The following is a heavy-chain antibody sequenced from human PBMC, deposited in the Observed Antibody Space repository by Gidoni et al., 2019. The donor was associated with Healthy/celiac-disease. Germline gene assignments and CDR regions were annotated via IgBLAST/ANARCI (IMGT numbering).Heavy chain of an antibody. CDR2: ISYDGSNK. CDR3: ARSKYSSSWNGDFDY. CDR1: GFTFSSYA. Sequence: QVQLVESGGGVVQPGRSLRLSCAASGFTFSSYAMHWVRQAPGKGLEGVAVISYDGSNKYYADSVKGRFTISRDNSKNTLYLQMNSLRAEDTAVYYCARSKYSSSWNGDFDYWGQGTLVTVSS. J-gene: IGHJ4*02. D-gene: IGHD6-13*01. V-gene: IGHV3-30-3*01.